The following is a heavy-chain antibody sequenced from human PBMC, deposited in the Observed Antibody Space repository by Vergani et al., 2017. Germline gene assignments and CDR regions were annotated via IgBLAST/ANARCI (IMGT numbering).Heavy chain of an antibody. V-gene: IGHV1-46*03. CDR1: GYSFSNHY. CDR3: AKDVREYNLGSVTYSTSFDY. D-gene: IGHD3-10*01. Sequence: QVQLVQSGAEVTKPGASVRVSCKASGYSFSNHYIHWVRQAPGQGLEWMGIINPHNGGTTYAQKFEGRVTMTEETSTNTLFLELSSLRSEDTAVYFCAKDVREYNLGSVTYSTSFDYWGQGALVTVSS. CDR2: INPHNGGT. J-gene: IGHJ4*02.